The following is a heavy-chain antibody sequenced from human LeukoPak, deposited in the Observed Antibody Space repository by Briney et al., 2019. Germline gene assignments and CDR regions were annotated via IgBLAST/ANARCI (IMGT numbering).Heavy chain of an antibody. V-gene: IGHV1-18*01. CDR2: ISAYNGNT. CDR1: GYTFTSCG. CDR3: ARDRLTHIVVVPAAMHFWFDP. D-gene: IGHD2-2*01. J-gene: IGHJ5*02. Sequence: ASVKVSCKASGYTFTSCGISWVRQAPGQGLEWMRWISAYNGNTNYAQKLQGRVTMTTDTSTSTAYMELRSLRSDDTAVYYCARDRLTHIVVVPAAMHFWFDPWGQGTLVTVSS.